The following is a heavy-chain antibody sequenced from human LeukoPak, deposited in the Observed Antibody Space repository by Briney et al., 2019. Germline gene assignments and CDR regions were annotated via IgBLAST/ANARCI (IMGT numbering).Heavy chain of an antibody. J-gene: IGHJ4*02. CDR2: IIPILGIA. CDR3: ARETTVTADFDY. CDR1: GGTFSCYA. Sequence: SVKVSCKASGGTFSCYAISWVRQAPGQGLEWMGRIIPILGIANYAQKFQGRVTITADKSTSTAYMELSSLRSEDTAVYYCARETTVTADFDYWGQGTLVTVSS. V-gene: IGHV1-69*04. D-gene: IGHD4-17*01.